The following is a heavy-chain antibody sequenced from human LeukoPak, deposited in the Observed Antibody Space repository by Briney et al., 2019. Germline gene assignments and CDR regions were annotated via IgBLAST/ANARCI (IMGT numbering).Heavy chain of an antibody. CDR3: ARVGDGGNSDY. D-gene: IGHD4-23*01. V-gene: IGHV4-34*01. Sequence: SETLSLTCAVYGGSFSGYNWSWIRQPPGKGLEWIGEINHSGSTNYNPSLKSRVTISVDTSKNQFSLKLSSVTAADTAVYYCARVGDGGNSDYWGQGTLVTVSS. CDR2: INHSGST. CDR1: GGSFSGYN. J-gene: IGHJ4*02.